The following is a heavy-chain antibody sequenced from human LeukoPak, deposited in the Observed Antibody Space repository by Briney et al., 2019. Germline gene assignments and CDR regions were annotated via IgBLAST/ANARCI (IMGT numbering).Heavy chain of an antibody. CDR3: GRGRWVGGGLTIHDPPYYFDY. J-gene: IGHJ4*02. Sequence: PGGSLRLSCAASGFTFSYYGMHWVRQAPGKGLEWVAVISYYGGNQYYVDSVKGRFTISRDNSKNTLYLQMISLRVEDTAVYYCGRGRWVGGGLTIHDPPYYFDYWGQGTLVTVSS. D-gene: IGHD3-10*01. CDR1: GFTFSYYG. CDR2: ISYYGGNQ. V-gene: IGHV3-30*03.